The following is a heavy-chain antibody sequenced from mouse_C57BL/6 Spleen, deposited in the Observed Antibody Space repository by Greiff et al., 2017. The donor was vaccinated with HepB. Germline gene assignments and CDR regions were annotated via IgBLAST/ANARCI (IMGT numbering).Heavy chain of an antibody. CDR2: ISYDGSN. D-gene: IGHD2-1*01. V-gene: IGHV3-6*01. CDR3: ARVGNYDYFDY. CDR1: GYSITSGYY. Sequence: EVKLMESGPGLVKPSQSLSLTCSVTGYSITSGYYWNWIRQFPGNKLEWMGYISYDGSNNYNPSLKNRISITRDTSKNQFFLKLNSVTTEDTATYYCARVGNYDYFDYWGQGTTLTVSS. J-gene: IGHJ2*01.